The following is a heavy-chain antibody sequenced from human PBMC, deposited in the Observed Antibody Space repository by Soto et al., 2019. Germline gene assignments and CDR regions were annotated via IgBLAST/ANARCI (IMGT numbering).Heavy chain of an antibody. CDR3: AKDSARRGNYYGMDV. Sequence: TGGSLRLSCAASGFTFSSYGMHWVRQAPGKGLEWVAVISYDGSNKYHADSVKGRFTISRDNSKNTLYLQMNSLRAEDTAVYYCAKDSARRGNYYGMDVWGQGTTVTVSS. CDR1: GFTFSSYG. J-gene: IGHJ6*02. CDR2: ISYDGSNK. D-gene: IGHD3-10*01. V-gene: IGHV3-30*18.